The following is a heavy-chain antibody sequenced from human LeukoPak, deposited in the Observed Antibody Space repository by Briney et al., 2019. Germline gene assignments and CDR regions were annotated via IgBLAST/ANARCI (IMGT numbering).Heavy chain of an antibody. V-gene: IGHV4-4*07. CDR3: ARESPYDAFDI. Sequence: PSETLSLTCTVSGGSLSSYYWSWIRPPAGKGLEWIGRIYTSGSTNYNPSLKSRVTMPVDTSKNQFSLKLSSVTAADTAVYYCARESPYDAFDIWGQGTMVTVSS. CDR1: GGSLSSYY. CDR2: IYTSGST. J-gene: IGHJ3*02.